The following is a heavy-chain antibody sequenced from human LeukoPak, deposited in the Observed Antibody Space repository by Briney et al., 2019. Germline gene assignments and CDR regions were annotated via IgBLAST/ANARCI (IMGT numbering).Heavy chain of an antibody. J-gene: IGHJ4*02. CDR3: ARGRGSWNYY. Sequence: PSETLPLTCAVYGGSFSGYYWSWIRQPPGKGLEWIGEINHSGSTNYNPSLKSRVTISVDTSKNQFSLKLSSVTAADTAVYYCARGRGSWNYYWGQGTLVTVSS. CDR1: GGSFSGYY. CDR2: INHSGST. V-gene: IGHV4-34*01. D-gene: IGHD1-7*01.